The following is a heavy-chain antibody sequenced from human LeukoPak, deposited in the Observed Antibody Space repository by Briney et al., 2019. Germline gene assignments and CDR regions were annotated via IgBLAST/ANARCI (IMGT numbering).Heavy chain of an antibody. J-gene: IGHJ4*02. V-gene: IGHV4-39*01. CDR2: IYYSGST. CDR1: SISSYY. Sequence: PSETLSLTCTVGSISSYYWGWIRQPPGKGLEWIGSIYYSGSTYYNPSLKSRVTISVDTSKNQFSLKLSSVTAADTAVYYCARHYSYTNPFDYWGQGTLVTVSS. D-gene: IGHD5-18*01. CDR3: ARHYSYTNPFDY.